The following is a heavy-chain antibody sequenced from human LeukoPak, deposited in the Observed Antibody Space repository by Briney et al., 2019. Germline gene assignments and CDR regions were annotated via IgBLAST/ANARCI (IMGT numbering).Heavy chain of an antibody. CDR2: IYSGGST. D-gene: IGHD2-2*01. Sequence: GGSLRLSCAASGFSVSSNYMSWVRQAPGKGLEWVSVIYSGGSTYYADSVKGRFTISRDNSKNTLYLQMKSLRAEDTAVYYCARDGCSSTSCPRGVRYYGMDVWGQGTTVTVSS. CDR1: GFSVSSNY. CDR3: ARDGCSSTSCPRGVRYYGMDV. J-gene: IGHJ6*02. V-gene: IGHV3-53*01.